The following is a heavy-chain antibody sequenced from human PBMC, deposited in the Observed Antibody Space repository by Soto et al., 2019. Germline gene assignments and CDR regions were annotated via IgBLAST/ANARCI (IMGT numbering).Heavy chain of an antibody. D-gene: IGHD2-21*02. V-gene: IGHV1-18*01. CDR3: ARKKCIGDCYYFDY. CDR2: INTDSGNP. J-gene: IGHJ4*02. Sequence: AASVKVSCKISGYTFNTYGINWVRQAPGQGLEWMGWINTDSGNPNYAQKFQGRVTLTRDTSTGTVYMEMRSLTSDDTAVYFCARKKCIGDCYYFDYGGKGTPVTVSS. CDR1: GYTFNTYG.